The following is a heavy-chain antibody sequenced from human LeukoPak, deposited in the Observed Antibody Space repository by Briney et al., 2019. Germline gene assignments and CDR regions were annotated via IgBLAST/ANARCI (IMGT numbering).Heavy chain of an antibody. CDR3: ARDSSSSVFDI. CDR1: GFAFSSYS. CDR2: ISSSSSYI. D-gene: IGHD6-13*01. V-gene: IGHV3-21*01. Sequence: GGSLRLSCAASGFAFSSYSMNWVRQAPGKGLEWVSSISSSSSYIYYADSVKGRFTISRDNAKNSLYLQMNSLRAEDTAVYYCARDSSSSVFDIWGQGTMVTVSS. J-gene: IGHJ3*02.